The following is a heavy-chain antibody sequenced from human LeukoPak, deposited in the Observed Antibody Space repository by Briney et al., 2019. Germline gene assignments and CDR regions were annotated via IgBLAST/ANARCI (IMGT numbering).Heavy chain of an antibody. V-gene: IGHV4-59*01. Sequence: SETLSLTCTVSGDSMSNYYWSWIRQPPGKGLEWIGYIYYSGSTNYNPSPKSRVTISVDTSKNQFSLKLSSVTAADTAVYYCATSKYLGSHDYWGQGTLVTVSS. CDR3: ATSKYLGSHDY. J-gene: IGHJ4*02. CDR1: GDSMSNYY. CDR2: IYYSGST. D-gene: IGHD2-2*02.